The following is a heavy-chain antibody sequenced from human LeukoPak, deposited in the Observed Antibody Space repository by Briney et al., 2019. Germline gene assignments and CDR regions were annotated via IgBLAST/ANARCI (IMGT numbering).Heavy chain of an antibody. CDR3: ARIRSDYYYYYGMDV. Sequence: SGPALVKPTQTLTLTCTFSGFSLSTSGMCVSWIRQPQGKALEWLARIDWDDDKYYSTSLKTRLTISKDTSKNQGVLTMTNMDPVDTATYYCARIRSDYYYYYGMDVWGQGTTVTVSS. CDR2: IDWDDDK. CDR1: GFSLSTSGMC. J-gene: IGHJ6*02. V-gene: IGHV2-70*11.